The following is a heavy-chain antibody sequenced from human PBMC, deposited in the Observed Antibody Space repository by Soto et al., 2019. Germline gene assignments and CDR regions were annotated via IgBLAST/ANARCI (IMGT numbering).Heavy chain of an antibody. CDR1: GFTVSSNY. CDR3: ASVLGPGYYYGMDV. Sequence: PWGSLRLSCAASGFTVSSNYMSWVRQAPGKGLEWVSVIYSGGSTYYADSVKGRFTISRDNSKNTLYLQMNSLRAEDTAVYYCASVLGPGYYYGMDVWGQGTTVTVSS. J-gene: IGHJ6*02. V-gene: IGHV3-53*01. CDR2: IYSGGST.